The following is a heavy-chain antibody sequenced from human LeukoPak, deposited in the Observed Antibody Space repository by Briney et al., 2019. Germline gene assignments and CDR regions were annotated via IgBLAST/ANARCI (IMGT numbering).Heavy chain of an antibody. D-gene: IGHD2-2*01. CDR2: INPNSGGT. CDR3: AGVPAARGAFDI. CDR1: GYTFPGYY. J-gene: IGHJ3*02. V-gene: IGHV1-2*02. Sequence: ASVKVSCKASGYTFPGYYMFWLRQAPGQGFEWMGWINPNSGGTKYAQKFQGRVTVTRDTSISTAYMELSRLRSDDTAVYYCAGVPAARGAFDIWGQGTMVTVSS.